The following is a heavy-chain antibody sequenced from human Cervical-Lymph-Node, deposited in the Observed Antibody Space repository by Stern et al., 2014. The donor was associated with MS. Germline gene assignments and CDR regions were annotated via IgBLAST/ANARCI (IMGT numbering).Heavy chain of an antibody. J-gene: IGHJ4*02. CDR1: GYTFTSYY. CDR3: GREDGGWYVADY. Sequence: MQLVESGAEVKKPGASVKVSCKASGYTFTSYYMHWVRQAPGQGLEWMGIINPSGGSTSYAQKFQGRVTMTRDTSTSTVYMELSSLRSEDTAVYYCGREDGGWYVADYWGQGTLVTVSS. D-gene: IGHD6-19*01. V-gene: IGHV1-46*01. CDR2: INPSGGST.